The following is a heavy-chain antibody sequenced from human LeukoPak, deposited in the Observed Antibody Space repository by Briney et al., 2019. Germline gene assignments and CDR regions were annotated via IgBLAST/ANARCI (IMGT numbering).Heavy chain of an antibody. D-gene: IGHD3-10*01. CDR3: AKGGTYYYASGTLY. Sequence: GGSLRLSCAASGFTFSSYAMSWVRQAPGKGLEWVSGINGSGGTTYYADSVKGRFTISRANSKNTLYLQMSSLTAEDTAVYYCAKGGTYYYASGTLYWGQGTLVTVSS. J-gene: IGHJ4*02. V-gene: IGHV3-23*01. CDR2: INGSGGTT. CDR1: GFTFSSYA.